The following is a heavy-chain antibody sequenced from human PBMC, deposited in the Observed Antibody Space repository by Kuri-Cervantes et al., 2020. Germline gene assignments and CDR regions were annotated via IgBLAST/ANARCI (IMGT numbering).Heavy chain of an antibody. V-gene: IGHV3-30*03. Sequence: GGSLRLSCAASGFTFSSYGMHWVRQAPGKGLEWVAVISYDGSNKYYADSVKGRFTISRDNSKNTLYLQMNSLRAEDTAVYYCARDGATVTTTYYYGMGVWGQGTTVTVSS. CDR1: GFTFSSYG. CDR2: ISYDGSNK. CDR3: ARDGATVTTTYYYGMGV. D-gene: IGHD4-17*01. J-gene: IGHJ6*02.